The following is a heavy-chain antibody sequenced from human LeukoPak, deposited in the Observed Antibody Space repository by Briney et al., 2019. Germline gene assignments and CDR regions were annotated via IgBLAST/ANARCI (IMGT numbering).Heavy chain of an antibody. Sequence: GGSLRLSCAASGFTFSSYDMHWVRQATGKGLEWVSAIGTAGDTYYPGSVKGRLTISRENAKNSLYLQMNSLRAGDTAVYYCARGTTLYSSGSWFDPWGQGTLVTVSS. CDR3: ARGTTLYSSGSWFDP. V-gene: IGHV3-13*01. J-gene: IGHJ5*02. CDR1: GFTFSSYD. D-gene: IGHD6-19*01. CDR2: IGTAGDT.